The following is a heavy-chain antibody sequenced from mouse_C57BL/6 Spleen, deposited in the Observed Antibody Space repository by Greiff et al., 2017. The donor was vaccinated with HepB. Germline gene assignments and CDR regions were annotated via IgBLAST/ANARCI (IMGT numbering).Heavy chain of an antibody. CDR2: INPNNGGT. CDR3: ARRTVGLYWYFDV. CDR1: GYTFTDYN. D-gene: IGHD4-1*01. V-gene: IGHV1-18*01. Sequence: EVKLQESGPELVKPGASVKIPCKASGYTFTDYNMDWVKQSHGKSLEWIGDINPNNGGTIYNQKFKGKATLTVDKSSSTAYMELRSLTSEDTAVYYCARRTVGLYWYFDVWGTGTTVTVSS. J-gene: IGHJ1*03.